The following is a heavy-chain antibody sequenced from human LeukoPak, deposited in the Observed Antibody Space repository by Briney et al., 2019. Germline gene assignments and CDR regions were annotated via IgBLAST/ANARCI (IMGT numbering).Heavy chain of an antibody. CDR1: GFTFSIYS. CDR2: ITGSSGTI. J-gene: IGHJ6*02. V-gene: IGHV3-48*01. D-gene: IGHD1-14*01. Sequence: PGGSLRLSCVASGFTFSIYSMNWVRQAPGKGLEWVSYITGSSGTISYADSVKGRFVLYRDISRNTLYLQMNSLRADDTAVYYCARGGPPDPYGMDVWGQGTTVTVSS. CDR3: ARGGPPDPYGMDV.